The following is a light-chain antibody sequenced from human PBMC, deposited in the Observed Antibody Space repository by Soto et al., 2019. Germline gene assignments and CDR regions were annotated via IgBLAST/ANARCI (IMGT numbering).Light chain of an antibody. J-gene: IGKJ1*01. CDR1: QSVSGCS. V-gene: IGKV3-20*01. CDR2: DAS. CDR3: QQYGGSPRT. Sequence: TVLSQSPSTLPLSPGERASYFCGASQSVSGCSLAWYQQKRGQAPRLLIHDASSRATGIPDRFSGSGSGTDFTLTISRLEPEDFAVYYCQQYGGSPRTFGQGTKV.